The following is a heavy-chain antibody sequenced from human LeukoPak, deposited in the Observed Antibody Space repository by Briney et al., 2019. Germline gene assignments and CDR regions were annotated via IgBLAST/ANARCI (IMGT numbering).Heavy chain of an antibody. Sequence: ASVKVSCKASGYTFTSYDINWVRQATGQGLEWMGWMNPNSGNTDYAQKFQGRVTMTRDTSISTAYMELSRLRSDDTAVYYCARGVYYYYMDVWGKGTTVTVSS. J-gene: IGHJ6*03. CDR3: ARGVYYYYMDV. CDR1: GYTFTSYD. V-gene: IGHV1-8*01. CDR2: MNPNSGNT.